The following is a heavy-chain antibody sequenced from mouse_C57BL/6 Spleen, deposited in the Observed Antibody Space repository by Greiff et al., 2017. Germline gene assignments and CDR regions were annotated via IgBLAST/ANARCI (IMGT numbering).Heavy chain of an antibody. D-gene: IGHD4-1*01. CDR1: GYSFTGYY. Sequence: VQLQQSGPELVKPGASVKISCKASGYSFTGYYMNWVKQSPDKSLEWIGEINPSTGGTTYNQKFKAKATLTVDKSSSTAYMQLKSLTSADSAVXYCARMGRGYFDYWGQGTTLTVSS. V-gene: IGHV1-42*01. CDR3: ARMGRGYFDY. CDR2: INPSTGGT. J-gene: IGHJ2*01.